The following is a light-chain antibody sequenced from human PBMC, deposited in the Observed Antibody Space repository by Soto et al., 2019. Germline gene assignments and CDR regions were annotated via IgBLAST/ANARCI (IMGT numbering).Light chain of an antibody. CDR2: EVS. CDR1: SSDVGGYNR. CDR3: SSYTSSSTFLWV. V-gene: IGLV2-18*02. J-gene: IGLJ3*02. Sequence: QSVLTQPPSGSGSPGQSVTISCTGTSSDVGGYNRVSWYQQPPGTAPKLMIYEVSNRPSGVPDRFSGSKSGNTASLTISGLQSEDEADYYCSSYTSSSTFLWVFGGGTKLTVL.